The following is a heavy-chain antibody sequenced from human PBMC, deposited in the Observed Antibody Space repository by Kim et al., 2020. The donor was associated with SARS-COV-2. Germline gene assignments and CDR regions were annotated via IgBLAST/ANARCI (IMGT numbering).Heavy chain of an antibody. Sequence: ASVKVSCKASGYTFTSYAMHWVRQAPGQKLEWMGWINAGNGNTKYSQKLQGRVTITRDPSASTAYMELSSLRSDDTAVYYCARAVRYFDWYLDYWGQGTLVTVPS. J-gene: IGHJ4*02. V-gene: IGHV1-3*01. CDR1: GYTFTSYA. D-gene: IGHD3-9*01. CDR3: ARAVRYFDWYLDY. CDR2: INAGNGNT.